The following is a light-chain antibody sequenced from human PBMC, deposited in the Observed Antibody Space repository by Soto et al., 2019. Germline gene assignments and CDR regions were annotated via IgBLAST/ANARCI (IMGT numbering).Light chain of an antibody. V-gene: IGKV2-28*01. CDR1: QSLLHSNGYNY. J-gene: IGKJ2*01. Sequence: DVVMIQSPVSLPVIPGEPAAISCRSSQSLLHSNGYNYLDWYLQKPGQSPQLLIYSGSTRASGVPDRFSGSGSGTDFTLKISRVEAEDVGVYYCMQALQTPPYTFGQGTKLEIK. CDR2: SGS. CDR3: MQALQTPPYT.